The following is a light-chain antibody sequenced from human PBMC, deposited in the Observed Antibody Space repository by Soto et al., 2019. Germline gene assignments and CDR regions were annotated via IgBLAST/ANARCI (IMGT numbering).Light chain of an antibody. V-gene: IGLV1-51*01. CDR2: DNN. CDR3: ATWDSSLSAAV. J-gene: IGLJ7*01. CDR1: SSNTGRNY. Sequence: QSVLTQPPSVSGAPGQRVTISCSGSSSNTGRNYVSWYRQLPGTAPKLLIYDNNKRPSGIPDRFSGSKSGTSATLGITGLQTGDEADYFCATWDSSLSAAVFGGGTQLTVL.